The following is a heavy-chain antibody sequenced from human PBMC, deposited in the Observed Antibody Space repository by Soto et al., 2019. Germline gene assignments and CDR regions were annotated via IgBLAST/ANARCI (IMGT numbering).Heavy chain of an antibody. CDR3: ARTYSSGWYTTPFDY. J-gene: IGHJ4*02. CDR1: GFSLSTSGMC. Sequence: VSGPTLVNPTQTLTLTCTFSGFSLSTSGMCVSWIRQPPGKALEWLALIDWDDDKYYSTSLKTRLTISKDTSKNQVVLTMTNMDPVDTATYYCARTYSSGWYTTPFDYWGQGTLVTVSS. V-gene: IGHV2-70*01. D-gene: IGHD6-19*01. CDR2: IDWDDDK.